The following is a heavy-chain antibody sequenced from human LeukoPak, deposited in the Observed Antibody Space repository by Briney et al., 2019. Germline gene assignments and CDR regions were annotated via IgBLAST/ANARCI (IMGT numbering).Heavy chain of an antibody. V-gene: IGHV3-30-3*01. CDR2: ISYDGSNK. J-gene: IGHJ4*02. CDR3: ARDPSGYSSSPDY. D-gene: IGHD6-13*01. CDR1: GFTFSSYA. Sequence: GRSLRLSCAASGFTFSSYAMHWVRQAPGKGLEWVAVISYDGSNKYYADSVKGRFTISRDNSKNTLYLQMNSLRAEDTAVYYCARDPSGYSSSPDYWGQGTLVTVSS.